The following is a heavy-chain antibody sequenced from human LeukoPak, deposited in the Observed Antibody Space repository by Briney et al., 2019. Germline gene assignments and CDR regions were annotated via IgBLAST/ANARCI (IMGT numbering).Heavy chain of an antibody. V-gene: IGHV3-7*01. CDR1: GFTFSSYW. J-gene: IGHJ4*02. CDR3: ARYDYYDSSGHPST. Sequence: GGSLRLSCAASGFTFSSYWMSWVRQAPGKGLEWVANIKQDGSERYYVDSVKGRFTISRDNAKTSLYLQMNSLRAEDTAVYYCARYDYYDSSGHPSTWGQGTLVTVSS. CDR2: IKQDGSER. D-gene: IGHD3-22*01.